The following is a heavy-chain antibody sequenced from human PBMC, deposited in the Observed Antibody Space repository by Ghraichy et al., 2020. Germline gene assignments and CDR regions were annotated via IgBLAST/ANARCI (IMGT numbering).Heavy chain of an antibody. J-gene: IGHJ4*02. D-gene: IGHD6-19*01. V-gene: IGHV3-15*01. CDR1: GFTFSNAW. Sequence: GESLNISCAASGFTFSNAWMSWVRQAPGKGLEWVGRIKSKTDGGTTDYAAPVKGRFTISRDDSKNTLYLQMNSLKTEDTAVYYCTTDHPSSGSLTGRSGYFDYWGQGTLVTVSS. CDR2: IKSKTDGGTT. CDR3: TTDHPSSGSLTGRSGYFDY.